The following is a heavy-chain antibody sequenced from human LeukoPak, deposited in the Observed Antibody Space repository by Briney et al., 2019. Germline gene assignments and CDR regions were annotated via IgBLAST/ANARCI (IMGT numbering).Heavy chain of an antibody. Sequence: APVKVSCKASGYTFTGYHVFWVRQAPGQGLEWMGRINPNSDDTNYAQKFQGRVTMTRDTSISTAYMELSSLTSDDTAVYYCARGHSVAGSFDYWGQGTLVSVSS. CDR1: GYTFTGYH. V-gene: IGHV1-2*06. CDR3: ARGHSVAGSFDY. D-gene: IGHD6-19*01. CDR2: INPNSDDT. J-gene: IGHJ4*02.